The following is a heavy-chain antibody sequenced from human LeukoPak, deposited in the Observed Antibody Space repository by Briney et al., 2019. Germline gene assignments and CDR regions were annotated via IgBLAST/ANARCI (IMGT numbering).Heavy chain of an antibody. CDR2: IAGSGGPT. CDR3: TRDSGFYTVAPLGYFSKS. Sequence: HPGRSLRLFCGASGFIFDDYAMSWVRQVPGKGLEWVSGIAGSGGPTYHANSVKGRFTNSRDNSKSTLYLQMTSLRAEDTATYYCTRDSGFYTVAPLGYFSKSWGQGTLVSVSS. J-gene: IGHJ4*02. CDR1: GFIFDDYA. D-gene: IGHD3-3*01. V-gene: IGHV3-23*01.